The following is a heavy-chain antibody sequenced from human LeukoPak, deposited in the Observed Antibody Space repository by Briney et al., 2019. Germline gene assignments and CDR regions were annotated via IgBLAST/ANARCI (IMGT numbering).Heavy chain of an antibody. V-gene: IGHV4-4*07. CDR1: GGSISSYY. Sequence: LETLSLTCTVSGGSISSYYWSWIRQPAGKGLEWIGRVYTSGSTNYNPSLKSRVTMSVDTSKNQFSLRLSSVTAADTAVYYCARDGEDYVWGSYRDYWGQGTLVTVSS. CDR2: VYTSGST. D-gene: IGHD3-16*02. CDR3: ARDGEDYVWGSYRDY. J-gene: IGHJ4*02.